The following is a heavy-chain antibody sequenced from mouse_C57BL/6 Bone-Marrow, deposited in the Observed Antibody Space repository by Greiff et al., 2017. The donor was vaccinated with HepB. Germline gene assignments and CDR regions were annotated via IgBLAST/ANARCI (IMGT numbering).Heavy chain of an antibody. CDR1: GYTFTSYG. D-gene: IGHD1-1*01. CDR3: ARPSYGFAY. V-gene: IGHV1-81*01. Sequence: QVQLQQSGAELARPGASVKLSCKASGYTFTSYGISWVKQRTGQGLEWIGEIYPRSGNTYYNEKFKGKATLTADKSSSTAYMELRSLTSEDSAVYFCARPSYGFAYWGQGTLVTVSA. J-gene: IGHJ3*01. CDR2: IYPRSGNT.